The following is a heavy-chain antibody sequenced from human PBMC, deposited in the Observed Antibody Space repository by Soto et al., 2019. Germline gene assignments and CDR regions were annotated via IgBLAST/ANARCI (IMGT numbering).Heavy chain of an antibody. CDR3: ARDGSPGSSGWYFEAFEI. CDR2: IRKDGSQR. J-gene: IGHJ3*02. Sequence: EVQLVESGGGLVQPGGSLTLSCAASEFAFSSYWMTWVRQAPGKGLEWVANIRKDGSQRSYLDSVRGRFTISRDNSKNSLYRQMNSLRAEDTALYCCARDGSPGSSGWYFEAFEIWGQGTMVTVSS. CDR1: EFAFSSYW. D-gene: IGHD6-13*01. V-gene: IGHV3-7*05.